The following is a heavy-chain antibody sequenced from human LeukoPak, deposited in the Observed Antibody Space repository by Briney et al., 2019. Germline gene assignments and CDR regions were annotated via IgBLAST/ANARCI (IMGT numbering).Heavy chain of an antibody. D-gene: IGHD3-3*01. V-gene: IGHV4-34*01. Sequence: SETLSLTCAVYGGSFSGYYWSWIRQPPGKGLEWIGEINRSGSTNYNPSLKSRVTISVDTSKNQFSLKLSSVTAADTAVYYCARVGRAILRFLGWSPFDPWGQGTLVTVSS. CDR1: GGSFSGYY. J-gene: IGHJ5*02. CDR3: ARVGRAILRFLGWSPFDP. CDR2: INRSGST.